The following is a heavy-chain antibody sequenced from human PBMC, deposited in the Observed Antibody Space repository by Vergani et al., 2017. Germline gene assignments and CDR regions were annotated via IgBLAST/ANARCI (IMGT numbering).Heavy chain of an antibody. CDR3: ARDEADYYGMDV. D-gene: IGHD6-25*01. J-gene: IGHJ6*02. V-gene: IGHV3-23*01. CDR1: GFTFSSYA. CDR2: ISGSGGST. Sequence: EVQLLESGGGLVQPGGSLRLSCAASGFTFSSYAMSWVRQAPGKGLEWVSAISGSGGSTYYADSVKCRFTISRDNSKNTLYLQMNSLRAEDTAVYYCARDEADYYGMDVWGQGTTVTVSS.